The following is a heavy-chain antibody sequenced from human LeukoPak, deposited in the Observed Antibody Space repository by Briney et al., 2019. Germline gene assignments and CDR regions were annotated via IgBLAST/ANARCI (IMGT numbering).Heavy chain of an antibody. J-gene: IGHJ4*02. V-gene: IGHV4-34*01. D-gene: IGHD3-22*01. CDR2: INHSGST. Sequence: PSETLSLTCAVYGGSFSGYFWSWIRQPPGKGLEWIGEINHSGSTNYNPSLKSRVTISVDTSKNQFSLELSSVTAADTAVYYCARGDSSGYYSEYYFDYWGQGTLVTVSS. CDR3: ARGDSSGYYSEYYFDY. CDR1: GGSFSGYF.